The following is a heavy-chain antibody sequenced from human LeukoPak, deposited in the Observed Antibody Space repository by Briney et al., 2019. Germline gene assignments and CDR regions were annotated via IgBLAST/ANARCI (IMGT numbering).Heavy chain of an antibody. D-gene: IGHD7-27*01. Sequence: GGSLRLSCAASGFTFSSYVMSWVRQAPGKGLEWVGRIKSKTDGETTDYAAPVKGRFTISRDDSQNTMYLQMNSLKTEDTAVYYCTTWNWGTAYWGQGTLVTVSS. CDR2: IKSKTDGETT. CDR3: TTWNWGTAY. CDR1: GFTFSSYV. J-gene: IGHJ4*02. V-gene: IGHV3-15*01.